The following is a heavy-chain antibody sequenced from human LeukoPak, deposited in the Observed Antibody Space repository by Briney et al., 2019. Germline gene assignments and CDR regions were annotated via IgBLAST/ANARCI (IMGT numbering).Heavy chain of an antibody. CDR3: ARGTYYDFWSGYSQYYNWFDP. D-gene: IGHD3-3*01. J-gene: IGHJ5*02. V-gene: IGHV1-18*01. Sequence: ASVKVSCKASGYTFTSYGISWVRQAPGQGLEWMGWISAYNGNTNYAQKLQGRVTMTTDTSTSTAYMELRSLRSDDTAVYYCARGTYYDFWSGYSQYYNWFDPWGQGTLVTVSS. CDR1: GYTFTSYG. CDR2: ISAYNGNT.